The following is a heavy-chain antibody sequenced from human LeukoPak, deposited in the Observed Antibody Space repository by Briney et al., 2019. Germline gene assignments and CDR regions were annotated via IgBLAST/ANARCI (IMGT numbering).Heavy chain of an antibody. CDR3: ARDTNRLADYRGDYFAH. J-gene: IGHJ4*02. CDR2: ISHDGSHQ. D-gene: IGHD4-23*01. CDR1: GFTFSSFS. V-gene: IGHV3-30*04. Sequence: GGSLRLSCVASGFTFSSFSMHWVRQSPGNGLEWVAVISHDGSHQSYADSVKGRFTISRDNSKNILSLQMNSVRPEDTGLFYCARDTNRLADYRGDYFAHWGQGTLVTVSS.